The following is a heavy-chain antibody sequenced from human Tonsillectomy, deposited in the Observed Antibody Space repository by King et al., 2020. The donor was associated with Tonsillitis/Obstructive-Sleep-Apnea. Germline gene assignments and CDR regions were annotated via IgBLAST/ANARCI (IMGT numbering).Heavy chain of an antibody. CDR3: ARVDCSSTSCKMLYYYYMDV. Sequence: VQLQESGPGLVKPSETLSLTCTVSGGSISSYYWSWIRQPPGKGLEWIGYIYYSGSTNYNPSLTSRVTISVDTSKNQFSLKLSSVTAADTAVYYCARVDCSSTSCKMLYYYYMDVWGKGTTVTVSS. J-gene: IGHJ6*03. CDR1: GGSISSYY. V-gene: IGHV4-59*01. CDR2: IYYSGST. D-gene: IGHD2-2*01.